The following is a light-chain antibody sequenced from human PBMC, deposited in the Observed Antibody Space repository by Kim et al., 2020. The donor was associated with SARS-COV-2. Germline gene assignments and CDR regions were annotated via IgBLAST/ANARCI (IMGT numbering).Light chain of an antibody. Sequence: GKTVTMSCTRSSGRIASNFVQWYQQRPGSAPTSVIYEDDQRPSGVPHRFSGSIDISSNSASLTISGLMAEDEADYYCQSYDDSTVIFGGGTQLTVL. J-gene: IGLJ2*01. CDR1: SGRIASNF. CDR2: EDD. V-gene: IGLV6-57*03. CDR3: QSYDDSTVI.